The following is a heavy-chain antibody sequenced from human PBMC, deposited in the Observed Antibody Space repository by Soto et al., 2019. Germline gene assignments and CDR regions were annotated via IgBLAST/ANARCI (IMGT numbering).Heavy chain of an antibody. CDR3: AKGGEYQLLSIPTY. V-gene: IGHV3-30*04. CDR2: ISFDGKKT. D-gene: IGHD2-2*01. CDR1: GFTFSNYA. Sequence: PGGSLRLSCAASGFTFSNYALHWVRQAPGKGLEWVALISFDGKKTYYADSVKGRFTISRDNSKNTLYLQMNSLRAEDTAVYYCAKGGEYQLLSIPTYWGQGTLVTVSS. J-gene: IGHJ4*02.